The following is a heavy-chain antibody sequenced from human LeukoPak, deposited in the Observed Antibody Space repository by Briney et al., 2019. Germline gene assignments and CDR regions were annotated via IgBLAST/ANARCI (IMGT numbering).Heavy chain of an antibody. Sequence: GGSLRLSCAASGFRFSDYYMSWFRQAPGKGLEWVSYISTSSSHTIYADSVKGRLTISRDNAKNSLSLQVNSLRADDTAVYYCARLGSIAAAGTPDYWGQGTLVTVSS. CDR3: ARLGSIAAAGTPDY. V-gene: IGHV3-11*06. CDR1: GFRFSDYY. CDR2: ISTSSSHT. D-gene: IGHD6-13*01. J-gene: IGHJ4*02.